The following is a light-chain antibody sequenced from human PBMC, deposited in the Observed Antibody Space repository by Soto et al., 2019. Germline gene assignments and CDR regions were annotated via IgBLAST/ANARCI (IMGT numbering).Light chain of an antibody. V-gene: IGKV3-15*01. CDR2: AAS. CDR1: QSVSSN. Sequence: EIVMTQYPATLSVSPGEGATLSCRASQSVSSNLAWYQQKPGQAPRLLIYAASTRATGIPARFRGSGSGTEFTLTITSLQAEDFAVYYCQQYNNWPPLTFGGGTKVDIK. CDR3: QQYNNWPPLT. J-gene: IGKJ4*01.